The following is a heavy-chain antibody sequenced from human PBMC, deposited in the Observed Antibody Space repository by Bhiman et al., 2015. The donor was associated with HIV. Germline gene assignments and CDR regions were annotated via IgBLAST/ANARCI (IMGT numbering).Heavy chain of an antibody. CDR2: IKQDGSEK. Sequence: EVQLVESGGGLVQPGGSLRLSCAASGFTFSSYWMSWVRQAPGKGLEWVANIKQDGSEKYYVDSVKGRFTISRDNARNSLYLQMNTLRTEDTGLYYCAREAVAGSVYFNYWGQGTLVTVSS. CDR3: AREAVAGSVYFNY. CDR1: GFTFSSYW. D-gene: IGHD6-19*01. J-gene: IGHJ4*02. V-gene: IGHV3-7*01.